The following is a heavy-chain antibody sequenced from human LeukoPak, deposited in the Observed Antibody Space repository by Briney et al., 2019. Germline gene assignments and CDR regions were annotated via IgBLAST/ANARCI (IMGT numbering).Heavy chain of an antibody. CDR1: GYTFIDYF. CDR3: ARAVSGTLGGAFDI. Sequence: ASVKVSCKASGYTFIDYFIHWMRQTPGQGLEWLGWINPNSGVTRYAQKFQDRVTMTRDTAAHMELSSLKSDDTAVYYCARAVSGTLGGAFDIWGQGTAVTVSS. CDR2: INPNSGVT. V-gene: IGHV1-2*02. J-gene: IGHJ3*02. D-gene: IGHD1-7*01.